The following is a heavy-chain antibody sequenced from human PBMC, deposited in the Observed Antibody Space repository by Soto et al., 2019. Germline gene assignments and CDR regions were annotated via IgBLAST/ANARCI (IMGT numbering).Heavy chain of an antibody. Sequence: GGSLRLSCAASGFTFSSYGMHWVRQAPGKGLEWVAVISYDGSNKYYADSVKGRFTISRVNSKNTLYLQMNSLRAEDTAVYYCAKCHSGGWYAFDIWGQGTMVTVSS. V-gene: IGHV3-30*18. CDR3: AKCHSGGWYAFDI. CDR2: ISYDGSNK. D-gene: IGHD6-19*01. CDR1: GFTFSSYG. J-gene: IGHJ3*02.